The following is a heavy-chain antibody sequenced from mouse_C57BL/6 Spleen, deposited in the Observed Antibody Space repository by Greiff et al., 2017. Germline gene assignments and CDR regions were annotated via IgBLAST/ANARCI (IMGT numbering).Heavy chain of an antibody. D-gene: IGHD1-1*01. J-gene: IGHJ2*01. CDR2: ISDGGSYT. CDR1: GFTFSSYA. Sequence: EVKLMESGGGLVKPGGSLKLSCAASGFTFSSYAMSWVRQTPEKRLEWVATISDGGSYTYYPDNVKGRFTISRDNAKNNLYLQMSHLKSEDTAMYYCARGAYYYGSSYFDYWGQGTTLTVSS. CDR3: ARGAYYYGSSYFDY. V-gene: IGHV5-4*03.